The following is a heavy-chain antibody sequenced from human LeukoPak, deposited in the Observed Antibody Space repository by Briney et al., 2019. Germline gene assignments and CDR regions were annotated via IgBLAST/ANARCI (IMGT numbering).Heavy chain of an antibody. V-gene: IGHV4-34*01. J-gene: IGHJ4*02. D-gene: IGHD6-19*01. Sequence: PSETLSLTCAVYGGSFSGYYWSWIRHPPGKGLEWIGEINHSGSTNYNPSLKSRVTISVDTSKNQFSLKLSSVTAADTAVYYCARVKLRYSSFGYWGQGTLVTVSS. CDR3: ARVKLRYSSFGY. CDR1: GGSFSGYY. CDR2: INHSGST.